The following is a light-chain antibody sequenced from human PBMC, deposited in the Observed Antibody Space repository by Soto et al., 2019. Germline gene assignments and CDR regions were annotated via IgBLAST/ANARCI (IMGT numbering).Light chain of an antibody. Sequence: EIVLIQSPATLSLSPGERATLSCRASQSVSSYLAWYQQKPGQAPRLLIYDASNRATGIPARFSGSGSGTDFTLTISSLEPEDFAVYYCQQRSNWPLTCGGGTNVAIK. V-gene: IGKV3-11*01. CDR2: DAS. J-gene: IGKJ4*01. CDR3: QQRSNWPLT. CDR1: QSVSSY.